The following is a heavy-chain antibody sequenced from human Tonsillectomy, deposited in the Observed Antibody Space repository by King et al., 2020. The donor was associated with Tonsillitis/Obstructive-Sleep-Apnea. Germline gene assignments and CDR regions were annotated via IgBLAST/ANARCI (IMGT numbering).Heavy chain of an antibody. D-gene: IGHD3-3*01. Sequence: ITFKGSGPTLVKPTQTLTLTCTFSGVSLSTNGVGVGWVRQPPGKALEWRALLYLDDDKRYSPSLKSRVTITKETSKNQVVLTMTNMDPVDTATYYCAHRWRYDFWSGYLVGDWFDPWGQGTLVTVSS. CDR1: GVSLSTNGVG. CDR2: LYLDDDK. CDR3: AHRWRYDFWSGYLVGDWFDP. V-gene: IGHV2-5*02. J-gene: IGHJ5*02.